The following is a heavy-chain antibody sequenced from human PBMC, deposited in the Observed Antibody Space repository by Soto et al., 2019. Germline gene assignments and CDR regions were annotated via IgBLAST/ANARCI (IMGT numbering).Heavy chain of an antibody. CDR1: GFTFSSYA. CDR3: ATPKRGSWSGLELNHPDY. J-gene: IGHJ4*02. CDR2: ISGSGGST. V-gene: IGHV3-23*01. D-gene: IGHD1-7*01. Sequence: EVQLLESGGGLVQPGGSLRLSCAASGFTFSSYAMSWVRQAPGKGLEWVSAISGSGGSTYYADSVKGRFTISRDNSKNTLYLQMNSLRAEDTAVYYCATPKRGSWSGLELNHPDYWGQGTLVTVSS.